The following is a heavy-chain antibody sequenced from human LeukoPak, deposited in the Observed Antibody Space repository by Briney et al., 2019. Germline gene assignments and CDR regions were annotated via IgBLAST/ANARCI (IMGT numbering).Heavy chain of an antibody. CDR3: ASNGDSLSYAFDI. CDR2: IYSGGST. Sequence: GGSLRLSCAASGFTFSDYYMSWIRQAPGKGLEWVSVIYSGGSTYYADSVKGRFTISRDNAKNTLYLQMNSLRAEDTAVYYCASNGDSLSYAFDIWGQGTMVTVSS. V-gene: IGHV3-66*01. D-gene: IGHD4-17*01. J-gene: IGHJ3*02. CDR1: GFTFSDYY.